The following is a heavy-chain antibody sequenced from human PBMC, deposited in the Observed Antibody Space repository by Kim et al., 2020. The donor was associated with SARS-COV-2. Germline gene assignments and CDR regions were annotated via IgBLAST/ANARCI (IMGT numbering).Heavy chain of an antibody. Sequence: SETLSLTCTVSGGSISSSSYYWGWIRQPPGKGLEWIGSIYYSGSTYYNPSLKSRVTISVDTSKNQFSLKLSSVTAADTAVYYCAVEMTPLYYYYMDVWG. V-gene: IGHV4-39*01. CDR2: IYYSGST. CDR1: GGSISSSSYY. J-gene: IGHJ6*03. CDR3: AVEMTPLYYYYMDV.